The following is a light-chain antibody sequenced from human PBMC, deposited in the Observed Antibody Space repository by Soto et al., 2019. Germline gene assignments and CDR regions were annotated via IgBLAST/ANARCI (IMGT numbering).Light chain of an antibody. CDR2: EVT. Sequence: QSALTQPASVSGSPGQSITISCTETSSDFGTYNLVSCYQQNRGKAPKLMIYEVTKRPSGVSNRFSGSQSGNTASLSISGLQFEAEADYYCCSYVRPNTLGFGGGTKLTVL. CDR1: SSDFGTYNL. V-gene: IGLV2-23*02. J-gene: IGLJ3*02. CDR3: CSYVRPNTLG.